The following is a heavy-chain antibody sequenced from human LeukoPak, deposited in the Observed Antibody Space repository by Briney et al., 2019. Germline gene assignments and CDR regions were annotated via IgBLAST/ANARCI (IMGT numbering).Heavy chain of an antibody. V-gene: IGHV3-74*01. CDR2: INSDGSTT. Sequence: PSETLSLTCTVSGGSFSSYWMHWVRQAPGKGLVWVSRINSDGSTTSYADSVKGRFTISRDNAKNTLYLQMNSLRAEDTAVYYCARGFGSGSSIPFDYWGQGTLVTVSS. J-gene: IGHJ4*02. CDR3: ARGFGSGSSIPFDY. D-gene: IGHD3-10*01. CDR1: GGSFSSYW.